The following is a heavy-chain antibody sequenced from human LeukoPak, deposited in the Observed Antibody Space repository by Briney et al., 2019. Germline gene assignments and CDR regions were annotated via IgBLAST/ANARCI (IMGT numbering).Heavy chain of an antibody. V-gene: IGHV1-69*06. CDR1: GYTFTSYA. J-gene: IGHJ3*01. CDR3: ARDAQWELRAFDV. Sequence: SVKVSCKASGYTFTSYAMNWVRQAPGQGLEWMGGIILIFDRPNYAQNFEGRVTITADKSTNTTYMEISSLTSDDTAVYYCARDAQWELRAFDVWGRGTMVIVSS. CDR2: IILIFDRP. D-gene: IGHD1-26*01.